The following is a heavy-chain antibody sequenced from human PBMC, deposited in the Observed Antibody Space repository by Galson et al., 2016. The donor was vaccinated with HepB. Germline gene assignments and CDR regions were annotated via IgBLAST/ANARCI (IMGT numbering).Heavy chain of an antibody. CDR3: ARPRRLRDDPLDI. CDR1: GYNFISYS. V-gene: IGHV1-3*01. CDR2: INAANGNT. Sequence: QSGAEVTKPGESLKISCKASGYNFISYSMHWVRQAPGQRLEWLGWINAANGNTKYAQTLQGRITFTRDTSADTLYLDLRNLGSADTAVYFCARPRRLRDDPLDIWGKGTMVTVS. J-gene: IGHJ3*02. D-gene: IGHD2-15*01.